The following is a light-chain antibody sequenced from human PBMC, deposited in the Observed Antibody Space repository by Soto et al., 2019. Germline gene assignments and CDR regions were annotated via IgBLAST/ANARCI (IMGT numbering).Light chain of an antibody. CDR3: QQYGYPPIT. CDR1: QSVSNNY. Sequence: EIVLTQSPGTLSLSPGERATLSFRASQSVSNNYLAWYQQKPGQAPRLLIYGASTRATGIPARFSGSGSGTDFTLTIDGLEPEDFVVYYCQQYGYPPITFGQGTRLQIK. CDR2: GAS. J-gene: IGKJ5*01. V-gene: IGKV3-20*01.